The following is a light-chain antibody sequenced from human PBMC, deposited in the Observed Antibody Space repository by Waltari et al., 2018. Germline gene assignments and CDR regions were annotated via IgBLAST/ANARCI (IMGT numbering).Light chain of an antibody. J-gene: IGKJ1*01. CDR3: QQYNTYSGT. CDR1: QGISSW. CDR2: KAS. Sequence: DIQMTQSPSTLSASVGASVTVTCRASQGISSWLAWYQQKPGKAPKLLIDKASNLESGVPSRFSGSGSGTEFTLTISSLQPDDFEKYYCQQYNTYSGTFGQGTKVEIK. V-gene: IGKV1-5*03.